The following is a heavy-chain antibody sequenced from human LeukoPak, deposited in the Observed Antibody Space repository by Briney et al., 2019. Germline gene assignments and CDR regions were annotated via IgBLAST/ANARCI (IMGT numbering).Heavy chain of an antibody. J-gene: IGHJ3*02. D-gene: IGHD1-26*01. Sequence: GGSLRLSCATSGFTFSIYAMSWVRQAPGKGLEWVSAISAGGGSTFYADSVKGRFTISRDNSKNTLYLQMNSLRAEDTAVYYCARVGGQWELPDAFDIWGQGTMVTVSS. CDR2: ISAGGGST. CDR3: ARVGGQWELPDAFDI. V-gene: IGHV3-23*01. CDR1: GFTFSIYA.